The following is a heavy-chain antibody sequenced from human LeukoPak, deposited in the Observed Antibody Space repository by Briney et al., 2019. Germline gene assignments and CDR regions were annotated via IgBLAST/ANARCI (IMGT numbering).Heavy chain of an antibody. D-gene: IGHD3-22*01. CDR1: GYTFTGYY. CDR3: ARAGVWDYSDSSGYHNAAFDI. J-gene: IGHJ3*02. CDR2: INPNSGGT. Sequence: ASVKVSCKASGYTFTGYYMHWVRQAPGQGLEWMGWINPNSGGTNYAQKFQGRVTMTRDTSISTAYMDLSRLRSDDTAVYYCARAGVWDYSDSSGYHNAAFDIWGQGTMVTVSS. V-gene: IGHV1-2*02.